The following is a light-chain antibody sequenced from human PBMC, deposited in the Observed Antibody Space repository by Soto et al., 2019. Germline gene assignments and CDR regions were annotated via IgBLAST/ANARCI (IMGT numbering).Light chain of an antibody. CDR1: QGIIDY. J-gene: IGKJ1*01. V-gene: IGKV1-27*01. Sequence: DIQMTQSPSSLSASVGDRVTITCRASQGIIDYVAWFQQKTGKAPKLLIYAASTWQSVVPSRFSGSGSGTDFTLTISSLQPEDFATDYCQKYNTAPQTFGQGTKLEIK. CDR3: QKYNTAPQT. CDR2: AAS.